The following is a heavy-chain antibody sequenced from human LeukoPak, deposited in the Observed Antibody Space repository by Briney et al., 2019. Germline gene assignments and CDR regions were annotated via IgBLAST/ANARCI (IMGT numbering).Heavy chain of an antibody. CDR2: ISGSGGST. Sequence: GGSLRLSCAASGFTFSSYGMSWVRQAPGKGLEWVSAISGSGGSTYYADSVKGRFTISRDNSKNTLYLQMNSLRAEDTAVYYCAKSNGIVGAGGRAGYFDYWGQGTLVTVSS. V-gene: IGHV3-23*01. D-gene: IGHD1-26*01. J-gene: IGHJ4*02. CDR3: AKSNGIVGAGGRAGYFDY. CDR1: GFTFSSYG.